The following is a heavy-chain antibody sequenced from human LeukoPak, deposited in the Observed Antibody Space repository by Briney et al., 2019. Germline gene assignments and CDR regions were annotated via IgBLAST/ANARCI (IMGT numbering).Heavy chain of an antibody. CDR1: GGSFSGYY. CDR2: INHSGST. V-gene: IGHV4-34*01. CDR3: ARYDSSGYYHYYYYGMDV. D-gene: IGHD3-22*01. J-gene: IGHJ6*02. Sequence: PSETLSLTCAVYGGSFSGYYWSWIRQPPGKGLEWIGEINHSGSTNYNPSLKSRVTISVGTSKNQFSLKLSSVTAADTAVYYCARYDSSGYYHYYYYGMDVWGQGTTVTVSS.